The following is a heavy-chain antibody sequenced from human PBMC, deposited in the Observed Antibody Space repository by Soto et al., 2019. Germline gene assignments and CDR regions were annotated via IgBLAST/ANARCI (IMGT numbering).Heavy chain of an antibody. CDR2: IIPIFGTA. CDR3: AREQLMITFGGVIAQEYYFDY. Sequence: ASVKVSCKASGGTFSSYAISWVRQARGQGLEWMGGIIPIFGTANYAQKFQGRVTITADKSTSTAYMELSSLRSEDTAVYYCAREQLMITFGGVIAQEYYFDYWGQGTLVTVSS. D-gene: IGHD3-16*02. J-gene: IGHJ4*02. V-gene: IGHV1-69*06. CDR1: GGTFSSYA.